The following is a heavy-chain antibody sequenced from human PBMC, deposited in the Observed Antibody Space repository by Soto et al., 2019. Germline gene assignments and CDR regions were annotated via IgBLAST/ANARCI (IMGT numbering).Heavy chain of an antibody. CDR3: ARGYSLDPHSDY. Sequence: QLPLQESGPGLVKPSETLSLTCTVSGGSISSSSYYWGWIRQPPGKALEWIGSIYYSGSTYYNPSLKSRVTIPVNTSKNHFSLKLSSVTAADTAVYYGARGYSLDPHSDYWGQGTLVTVSS. D-gene: IGHD4-4*01. CDR1: GGSISSSSYY. V-gene: IGHV4-39*02. J-gene: IGHJ4*02. CDR2: IYYSGST.